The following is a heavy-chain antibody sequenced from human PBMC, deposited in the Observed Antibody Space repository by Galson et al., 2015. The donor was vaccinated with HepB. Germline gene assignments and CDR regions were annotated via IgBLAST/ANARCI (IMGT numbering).Heavy chain of an antibody. V-gene: IGHV2-5*02. CDR3: VHRLLYESSGYYPLVFDY. D-gene: IGHD3-22*01. CDR1: GLSLTTTGVG. J-gene: IGHJ4*02. Sequence: PALVKPTQTLTLTCTFSGLSLTTTGVGVGWIRQPPGKALEWLAIIYWDDDERYSPSLKNRLAITKDTSKNQVVLTMTNMDPVDTATYYCVHRLLYESSGYYPLVFDYWGQGTQVTVSS. CDR2: IYWDDDE.